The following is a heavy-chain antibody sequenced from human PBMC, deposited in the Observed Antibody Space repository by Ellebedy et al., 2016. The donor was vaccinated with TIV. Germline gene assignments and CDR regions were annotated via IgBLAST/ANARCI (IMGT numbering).Heavy chain of an antibody. D-gene: IGHD3-10*01. Sequence: GGSLRLXXAASGFTFSNAWMSWVRQAPGKGLEWVGRIKSKTDGGTTDYAAPVKGRFTISRDDSKNTLYLQMNSLKTEDTAVYYCTPYGIGVYFDYWGQGTLVTVSS. V-gene: IGHV3-15*01. CDR3: TPYGIGVYFDY. CDR1: GFTFSNAW. CDR2: IKSKTDGGTT. J-gene: IGHJ4*02.